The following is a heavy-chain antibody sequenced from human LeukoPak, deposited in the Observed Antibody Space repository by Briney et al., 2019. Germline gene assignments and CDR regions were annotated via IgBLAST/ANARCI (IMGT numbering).Heavy chain of an antibody. CDR2: ISYDGSNK. CDR1: GFTFRTSA. J-gene: IGHJ1*01. D-gene: IGHD4-17*01. V-gene: IGHV3-30-3*01. CDR3: VRDGPGDYPSNYFQY. Sequence: PGGSLRLSCAASGFTFRTSAMHWVRQAPGKGLEWVTFISYDGSNKQYADSVKDRFIISRDNSKNSLYLQLNSLRAQDAAVYYCVRDGPGDYPSNYFQYWGQGTLVTVSS.